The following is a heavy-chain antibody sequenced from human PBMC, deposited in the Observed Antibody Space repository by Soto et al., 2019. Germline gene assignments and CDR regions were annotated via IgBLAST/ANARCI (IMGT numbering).Heavy chain of an antibody. D-gene: IGHD6-19*01. J-gene: IGHJ6*02. V-gene: IGHV1-69*12. Sequence: QVQLVQSGAEVKKPGSSVKVSCKASGGTFSSYAISWVRQAPGQGLEWMGGIIPIFGTANYAQKFQGRVTITADESTSTAFMERSGLRSEDTAVYYCARDRSVAGTAGGEAGDGHRGMDVWGQGTTVTVSS. CDR1: GGTFSSYA. CDR3: ARDRSVAGTAGGEAGDGHRGMDV. CDR2: IIPIFGTA.